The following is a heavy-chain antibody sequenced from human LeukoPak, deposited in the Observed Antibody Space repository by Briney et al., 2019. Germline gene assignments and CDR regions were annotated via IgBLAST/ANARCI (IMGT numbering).Heavy chain of an antibody. D-gene: IGHD1-26*01. CDR1: GGSISDYY. V-gene: IGHV4-59*01. J-gene: IGHJ4*02. Sequence: PSETLSLTCTVSGGSISDYYWSWIRQPPGKGLEWIGYIYYIGSTNYNPSLKSRATISLNTSKNQFSLRLSSVTAADTAVYSCARGLQGIVGASTPFDYWGQGTLVTVSS. CDR3: ARGLQGIVGASTPFDY. CDR2: IYYIGST.